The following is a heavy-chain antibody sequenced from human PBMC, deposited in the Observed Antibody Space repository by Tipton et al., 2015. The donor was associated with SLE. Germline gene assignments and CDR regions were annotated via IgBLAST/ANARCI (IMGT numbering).Heavy chain of an antibody. J-gene: IGHJ4*02. Sequence: TLSLTCTVSGGSISSYYWSWIRQPPGKGLEWIGYIYTSGSTNYNPSLKSRVTISVDTSKNQFSLKLSSVTAADTAVYYCARYPYYFDYWGQGTLVTVSS. CDR2: IYTSGST. CDR3: ARYPYYFDY. CDR1: GGSISSYY. V-gene: IGHV4-4*09.